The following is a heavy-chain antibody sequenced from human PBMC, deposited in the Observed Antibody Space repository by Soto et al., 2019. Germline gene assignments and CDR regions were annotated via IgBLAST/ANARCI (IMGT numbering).Heavy chain of an antibody. J-gene: IGHJ4*02. Sequence: SETLSLTCAVYGGSFSCYYWSWIRQPPGKGLEWIGEINHSGSTNYNPSLKSRVTISVDTSKNQFSLKLSSVTAADTAVCYCARATGYSSSWYPFDYWGRGTLVTVSS. CDR3: ARATGYSSSWYPFDY. CDR1: GGSFSCYY. D-gene: IGHD6-13*01. V-gene: IGHV4-34*01. CDR2: INHSGST.